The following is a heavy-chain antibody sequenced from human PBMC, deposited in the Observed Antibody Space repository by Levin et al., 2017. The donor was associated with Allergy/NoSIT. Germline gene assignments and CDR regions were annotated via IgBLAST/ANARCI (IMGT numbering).Heavy chain of an antibody. V-gene: IGHV3-21*01. J-gene: IGHJ4*02. CDR1: GFTFSSYS. D-gene: IGHD4-23*01. CDR3: ERDNNGGNRGGDDY. CDR2: IISISSYI. Sequence: GGSLRLSCAASGFTFSSYSMNWVRQAPGKGLEWVSSIISISSYIYYADSVKGRFTISRENDKNALYLQMNSLRGEDRAVNYCERDNNGGNRGGDDYWGQGTLVNGSS.